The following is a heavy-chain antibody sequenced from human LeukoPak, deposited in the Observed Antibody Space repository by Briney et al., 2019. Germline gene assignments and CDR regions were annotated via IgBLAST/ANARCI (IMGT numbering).Heavy chain of an antibody. V-gene: IGHV3-33*01. CDR1: GFTFSNYG. CDR3: ARQFDGSHPNAFDI. CDR2: TWYDGSYK. J-gene: IGHJ3*02. Sequence: GGSLRLSCAASGFTFSNYGMHWVRQAPGKGLEWVAVTWYDGSYKYYGDSVKGRFTISRDNSKNTLYLQMASLRVEDTAVYYCARQFDGSHPNAFDIWGQGTMVTVSS. D-gene: IGHD1-26*01.